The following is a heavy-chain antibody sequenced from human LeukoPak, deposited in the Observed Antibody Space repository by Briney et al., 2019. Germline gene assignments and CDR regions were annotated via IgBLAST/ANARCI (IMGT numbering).Heavy chain of an antibody. Sequence: SVKVSCKASGYTFTSYYMHWVRQAPGQGLEWMGGIIPIFGTANYAQKFQGRVTITAGESTSTAYMELSSLRSEDTAVYYCARYIAAAGLGYYYYGMDVWGQGTTVTVSS. D-gene: IGHD6-13*01. CDR1: GYTFTSYY. CDR2: IIPIFGTA. V-gene: IGHV1-69*13. CDR3: ARYIAAAGLGYYYYGMDV. J-gene: IGHJ6*02.